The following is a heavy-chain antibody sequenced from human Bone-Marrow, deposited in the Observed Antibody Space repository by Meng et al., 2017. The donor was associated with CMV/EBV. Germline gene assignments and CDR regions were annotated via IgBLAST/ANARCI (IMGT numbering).Heavy chain of an antibody. D-gene: IGHD3-10*01. CDR1: GGTFSSYA. CDR2: IIPIFGTA. V-gene: IGHV1-69*05. Sequence: SVKVSCKSSGGTFSSYAISWVRQAPGQGLEWMGGIIPIFGTANYAQKFQGRVTITTDESTSTAYMELSSLISEDTAVYYCARGKGSGSYWACDHDALDIWGQGTMVTV. CDR3: ARGKGSGSYWACDHDALDI. J-gene: IGHJ3*02.